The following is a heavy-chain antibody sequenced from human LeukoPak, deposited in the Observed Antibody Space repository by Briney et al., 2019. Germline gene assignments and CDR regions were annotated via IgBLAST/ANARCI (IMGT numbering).Heavy chain of an antibody. Sequence: GGSLRLSCAASGFTFSSYAMNWVRQAPGKGLEWVSGISDSGTSTYSADSVKGRFTISRDNSKNTLYLQMNSLRAEDTAVYYCAKDSSYGDYVWFDPWGQGTLVTVSS. V-gene: IGHV3-23*01. CDR2: ISDSGTST. CDR1: GFTFSSYA. J-gene: IGHJ5*02. D-gene: IGHD4-17*01. CDR3: AKDSSYGDYVWFDP.